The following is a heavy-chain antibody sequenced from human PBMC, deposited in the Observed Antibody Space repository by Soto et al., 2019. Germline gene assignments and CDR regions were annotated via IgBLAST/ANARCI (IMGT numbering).Heavy chain of an antibody. V-gene: IGHV1-8*02. CDR1: GYDFTAYD. CDR2: MNPINGAT. Sequence: ASVKVSCKASGYDFTAYDINWVRQASGQGLEWMGWMNPINGATGSARRFQGRVSMTRNTATGTAYLELTSLRSDDSAVYYCGRGPSPRAPAGGTPYYYAMDVWGQGTTVTVS. CDR3: GRGPSPRAPAGGTPYYYAMDV. J-gene: IGHJ6*02. D-gene: IGHD6-13*01.